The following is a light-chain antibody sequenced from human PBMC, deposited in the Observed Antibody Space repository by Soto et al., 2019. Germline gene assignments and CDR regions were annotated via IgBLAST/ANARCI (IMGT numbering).Light chain of an antibody. CDR3: QQLNTYLMYT. V-gene: IGKV1-9*01. Sequence: DIQLTQSPSFLSASVGDRVTITCRASQGLSSYLAWYQQKPGKAPKLLIHSASTLQSGVPSSFSGGTSGTEFTLTISGLQPEDFATYYCQQLNTYLMYTFGQGTKLEIK. J-gene: IGKJ2*01. CDR2: SAS. CDR1: QGLSSY.